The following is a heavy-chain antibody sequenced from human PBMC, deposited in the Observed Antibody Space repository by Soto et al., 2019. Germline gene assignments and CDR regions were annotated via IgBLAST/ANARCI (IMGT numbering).Heavy chain of an antibody. CDR1: GFTFSSYG. CDR2: ISYDGSNK. Sequence: PGGSLRLSCAASGFTFSSYGMHWVRQAPGKGLEWVAVISYDGSNKNYADSVKGRFTISRDNSKNTLYLQMNSLRAEDTAVYYCARGVVVTAYVLYWYFDLWGRGTLVTVSS. D-gene: IGHD2-21*02. CDR3: ARGVVVTAYVLYWYFDL. J-gene: IGHJ2*01. V-gene: IGHV3-30*03.